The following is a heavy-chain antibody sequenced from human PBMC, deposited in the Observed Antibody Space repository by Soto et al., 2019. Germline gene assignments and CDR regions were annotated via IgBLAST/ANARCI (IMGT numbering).Heavy chain of an antibody. V-gene: IGHV4-59*02. CDR3: ARGSWDYDILTGHSRINWFDP. Sequence: SETLSLTCTVSGGSVSTYYWSWIRQPPGKGLEWIGYIYYSGSTYYNPSLKSRVTISVDTSKNQFSLKLSSVTAADTAVYYCARGSWDYDILTGHSRINWFDPWGQGTLVTVSS. J-gene: IGHJ5*02. CDR2: IYYSGST. D-gene: IGHD3-9*01. CDR1: GGSVSTYY.